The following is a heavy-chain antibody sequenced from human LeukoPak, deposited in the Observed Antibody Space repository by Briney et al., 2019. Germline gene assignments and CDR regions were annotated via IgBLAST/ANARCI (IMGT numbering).Heavy chain of an antibody. CDR2: IKQDETEK. CDR3: AKDGKYGSSWYVGDY. D-gene: IGHD6-13*01. V-gene: IGHV3-7*03. CDR1: GFTFSNFW. J-gene: IGHJ4*02. Sequence: GGSLRLSCTASGFTFSNFWMGWARQAPGKGLEWVANIKQDETEKFYLGSVKGRFTISRDNSKNTLYLQMNSLRAEDTAVYYCAKDGKYGSSWYVGDYWGQGTLVTVSS.